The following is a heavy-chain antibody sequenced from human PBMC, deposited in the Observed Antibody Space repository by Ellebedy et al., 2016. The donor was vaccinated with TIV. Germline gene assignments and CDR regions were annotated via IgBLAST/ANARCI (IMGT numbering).Heavy chain of an antibody. V-gene: IGHV3-23*01. J-gene: IGHJ5*01. D-gene: IGHD2-15*01. CDR1: GFTFDSFA. Sequence: GESLKISCAASGFTFDSFAMSWVRQAPGKGLEWVSGISFSGGATYYADSVKGRFTISRDNSKNMLYLQMNSLRAETTAVYYCAKERADIVATIGASDSWGQGTLVTVSS. CDR3: AKERADIVATIGASDS. CDR2: ISFSGGAT.